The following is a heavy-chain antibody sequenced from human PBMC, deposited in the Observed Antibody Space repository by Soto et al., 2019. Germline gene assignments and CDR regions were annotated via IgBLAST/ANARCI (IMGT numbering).Heavy chain of an antibody. CDR2: IIPILGIA. Sequence: SVKVSCKASGGTFSSYTISWVRQAPGQGLEWMGRIIPILGIAKYAQKFQGRVTITADKSTSTAYMELSSLRSEDTAVYYCAADGVCCGGSCYPNYYYYGMDVWGQATTVTVSS. CDR1: GGTFSSYT. D-gene: IGHD2-15*01. J-gene: IGHJ6*02. CDR3: AADGVCCGGSCYPNYYYYGMDV. V-gene: IGHV1-69*02.